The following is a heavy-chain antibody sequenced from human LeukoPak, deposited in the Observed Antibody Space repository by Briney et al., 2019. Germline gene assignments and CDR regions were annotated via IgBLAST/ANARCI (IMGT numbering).Heavy chain of an antibody. V-gene: IGHV3-23*01. Sequence: PGGSLRLSCAASGFTFSSYAMTWVRQAPGKGLEWVSGISGSGSSTYYADSVKGRFTISRDNSKNTLYLQMSSLRAEDTAVYYCAKDGNGYDLDYWGQGTLVTVSS. J-gene: IGHJ4*02. CDR2: ISGSGSST. D-gene: IGHD5-12*01. CDR3: AKDGNGYDLDY. CDR1: GFTFSSYA.